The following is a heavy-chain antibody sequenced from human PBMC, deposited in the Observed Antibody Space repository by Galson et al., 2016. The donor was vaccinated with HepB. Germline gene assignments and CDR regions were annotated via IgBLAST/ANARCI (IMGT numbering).Heavy chain of an antibody. Sequence: CAISGDSVSSNSAAWNWIRQSPSRGLEWLGRTYYMSKWYNDYAVSVKSRITINPDTSKNQLSLQLNSVTPEDTAVYYCARSKLPNNYGHYYGMDVWGQGTTVTVSS. J-gene: IGHJ6*02. D-gene: IGHD2-15*01. CDR1: GDSVSSNSAA. CDR3: ARSKLPNNYGHYYGMDV. V-gene: IGHV6-1*01. CDR2: TYYMSKWYN.